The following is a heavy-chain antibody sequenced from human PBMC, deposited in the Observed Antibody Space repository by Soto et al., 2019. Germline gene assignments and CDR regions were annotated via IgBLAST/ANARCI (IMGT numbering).Heavy chain of an antibody. V-gene: IGHV3-30-3*01. CDR1: GFTFSSYA. D-gene: IGHD6-6*01. Sequence: GGSLRLSCAASGFTFSSYAMHWVRQAPGKGLEWVAVIPYDGSNKYYADSVKGRFTISRDNSKNTLYLQMNSLRAEDTAVYYCARDSSSSPYYYYGMDVWGQGTTVTVSS. J-gene: IGHJ6*02. CDR3: ARDSSSSPYYYYGMDV. CDR2: IPYDGSNK.